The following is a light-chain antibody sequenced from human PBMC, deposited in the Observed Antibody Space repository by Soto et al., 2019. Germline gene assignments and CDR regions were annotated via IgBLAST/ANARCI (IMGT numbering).Light chain of an antibody. CDR1: NSDIGTYIY. CDR3: SADAGDKECVV. CDR2: EVS. V-gene: IGLV2-8*01. J-gene: IGLJ7*01. Sequence: QSALTQPPSASGSPGQSVTISCTGTNSDIGTYIYVSWYQQHPGKGPKLILYEVSKRPSGVPDRFSGSKSGNTSSLTFSGLQTEDEADYYCSADAGDKECVVFGGGTQRTVL.